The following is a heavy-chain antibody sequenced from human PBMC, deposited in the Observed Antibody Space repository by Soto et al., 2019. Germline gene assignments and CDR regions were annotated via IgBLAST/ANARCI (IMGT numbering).Heavy chain of an antibody. D-gene: IGHD2-15*01. V-gene: IGHV3-21*01. J-gene: IGHJ1*01. Sequence: EVQLVESGGGLVKPGGSLRLSCAASGFTFSSYSMNWVRQAPGKGLEWVSSISSSSSYIYYADSVKGRFTISRDNAKNSLYQQMNSLRAEDTAVYYCARDGYCSGGSCSTAGYFQHWGQGTLVTVSS. CDR2: ISSSSSYI. CDR3: ARDGYCSGGSCSTAGYFQH. CDR1: GFTFSSYS.